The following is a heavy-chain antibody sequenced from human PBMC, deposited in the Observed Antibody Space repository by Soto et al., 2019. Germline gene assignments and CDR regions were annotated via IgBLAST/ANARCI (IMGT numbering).Heavy chain of an antibody. D-gene: IGHD4-4*01. Sequence: ASVNVSCKASGYTFSTYYMHWVLQAPGQGYEWMGIINPSGGSTTYAQKFQGRVTMTRDTSTTTVYMELSSLKSEDTAVYYCARYDYNGYYFDYWGQGTLVTVSS. CDR3: ARYDYNGYYFDY. CDR1: GYTFSTYY. J-gene: IGHJ4*02. V-gene: IGHV1-46*01. CDR2: INPSGGST.